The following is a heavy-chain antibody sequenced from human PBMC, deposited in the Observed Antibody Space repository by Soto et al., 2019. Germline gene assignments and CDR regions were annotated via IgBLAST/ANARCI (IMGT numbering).Heavy chain of an antibody. CDR3: ARGGRVYAPRYSYYYGMDV. Sequence: SETLSLTCTVSCGSVSSGSYYWSWVRQPPGKGLEWIGYLYYSGITNYNPSLKSRVTISVDTPKNQFSLKLSSVAAADTAVYYCARGGRVYAPRYSYYYGMDVWGQGTTVTVSS. J-gene: IGHJ6*02. CDR1: CGSVSSGSYY. D-gene: IGHD2-8*01. V-gene: IGHV4-61*01. CDR2: LYYSGIT.